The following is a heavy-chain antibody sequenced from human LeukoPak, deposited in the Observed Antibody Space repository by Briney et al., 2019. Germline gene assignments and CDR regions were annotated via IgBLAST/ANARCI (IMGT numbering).Heavy chain of an antibody. CDR1: GGSISSSSYY. CDR3: AREGGGDSHGVDY. J-gene: IGHJ4*02. CDR2: IYYSGST. Sequence: SETLSLTCTVSGGSISSSSYYWGWIRQPPGKGLEWIGSIYYSGSTYYNPSLKSRVTISVDTSKNQFSLKLSSVTAADTAVYYCAREGGGDSHGVDYWGQGTLVTVSS. V-gene: IGHV4-39*07. D-gene: IGHD3-22*01.